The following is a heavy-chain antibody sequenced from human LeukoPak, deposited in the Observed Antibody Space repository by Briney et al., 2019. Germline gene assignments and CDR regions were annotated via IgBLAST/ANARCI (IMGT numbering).Heavy chain of an antibody. J-gene: IGHJ3*02. D-gene: IGHD3-22*01. Sequence: GTSVKVSCKVSGYTLTELSMHGVRQAPGKGLEWMGGVDPEDGETIYAQKFQGIVTMTEDTSTDTAYMELSSLRSEDTAVNYWPTALPITVIVVVNYPCAFDIWGQGTMVTVSS. V-gene: IGHV1-24*01. CDR2: VDPEDGET. CDR3: PTALPITVIVVVNYPCAFDI. CDR1: GYTLTELS.